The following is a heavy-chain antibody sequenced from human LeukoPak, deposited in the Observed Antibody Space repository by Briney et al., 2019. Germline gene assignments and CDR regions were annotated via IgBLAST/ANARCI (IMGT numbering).Heavy chain of an antibody. Sequence: ASVKVSCKASGGSFSSYAIRWVRQAPGQGLEWMGRIIPIFGTANYAQKFQGRVTITTDESTSTAYMELSSLRSEDTAVYYCARLKGSGVSDYWGQGTLVTVSS. CDR1: GGSFSSYA. D-gene: IGHD2-15*01. J-gene: IGHJ4*02. CDR3: ARLKGSGVSDY. V-gene: IGHV1-69*05. CDR2: IIPIFGTA.